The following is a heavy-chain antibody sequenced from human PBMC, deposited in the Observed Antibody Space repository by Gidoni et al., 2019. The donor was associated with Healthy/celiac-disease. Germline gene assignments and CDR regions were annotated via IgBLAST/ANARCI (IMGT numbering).Heavy chain of an antibody. Sequence: QVQLVQSGAEVKKPGASLKVSCRASGGTFSSYAHSWVRQAPGQGLEWMGRIIPILGIATYAQKFHGRVTIPADKSTSTAYMELSSLRSEDTAVYYCARDYEAYYYDSSGYYFYFQHWGQGTLVTVSS. J-gene: IGHJ1*01. CDR1: GGTFSSYA. V-gene: IGHV1-69*09. CDR3: ARDYEAYYYDSSGYYFYFQH. CDR2: IIPILGIA. D-gene: IGHD3-22*01.